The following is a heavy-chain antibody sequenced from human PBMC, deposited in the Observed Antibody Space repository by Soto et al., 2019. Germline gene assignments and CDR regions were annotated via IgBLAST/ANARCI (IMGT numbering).Heavy chain of an antibody. J-gene: IGHJ3*02. Sequence: GGSLRLSCAASGFTFSSYWMSWVRQAPGKGLEWVANIKQDGSEKYYVDSVKGRFTISRDNAKNSLYLQMNSLRAEDTAVYYCARDAPQRTGDAFDIWGQGTMVTVSS. CDR2: IKQDGSEK. CDR3: ARDAPQRTGDAFDI. CDR1: GFTFSSYW. V-gene: IGHV3-7*01.